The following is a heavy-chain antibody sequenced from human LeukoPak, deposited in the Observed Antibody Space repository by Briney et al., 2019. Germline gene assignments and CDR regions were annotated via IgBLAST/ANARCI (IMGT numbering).Heavy chain of an antibody. J-gene: IGHJ4*02. CDR3: ASWAPDYGGNNRFDY. CDR2: IYYSGST. V-gene: IGHV4-61*01. Sequence: PSETLSLTCTVSGGSVSSGSYYWSWIRQPPGKGLEWIGYIYYSGSTNYNPSLKSRVTISVDTSKNQFSLKLSSVTAADTAVYYCASWAPDYGGNNRFDYWGQGTLVTVSS. CDR1: GGSVSSGSYY. D-gene: IGHD4-23*01.